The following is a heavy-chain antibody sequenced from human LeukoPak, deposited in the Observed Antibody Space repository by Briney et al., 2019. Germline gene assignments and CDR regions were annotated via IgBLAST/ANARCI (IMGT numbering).Heavy chain of an antibody. D-gene: IGHD3-22*01. CDR2: ISYDGSNK. Sequence: PGGSLRLSCATSGFTFSSYAMHWARQAPGKGLGGVAVISYDGSNKYYADSVKGRFTISRDNSKNTLYMQMNSLTAEDTAVYYCARESDSSGLYYFDYWGQGTLVTVSS. CDR3: ARESDSSGLYYFDY. V-gene: IGHV3-30-3*01. CDR1: GFTFSSYA. J-gene: IGHJ4*02.